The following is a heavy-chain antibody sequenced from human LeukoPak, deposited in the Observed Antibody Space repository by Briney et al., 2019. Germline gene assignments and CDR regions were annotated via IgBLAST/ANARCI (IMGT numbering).Heavy chain of an antibody. CDR2: IYTSGST. CDR1: GGSISSYY. Sequence: SETLSLTCTVSGGSISSYYWSWIRQPAGKGLEWIGRIYTSGSTNYNPSLKSRVTMSVDTSKNQCSLKLSAVTAADTAVYYGARDPVRGNWNWRSGSYYGIDDWGQGTTVTVSS. J-gene: IGHJ6*02. V-gene: IGHV4-4*07. D-gene: IGHD1-7*01. CDR3: ARDPVRGNWNWRSGSYYGIDD.